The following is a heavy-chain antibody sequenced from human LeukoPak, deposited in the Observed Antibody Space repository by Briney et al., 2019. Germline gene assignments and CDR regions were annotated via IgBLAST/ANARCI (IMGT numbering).Heavy chain of an antibody. CDR3: TRRRFGYSYDAEGVGDWFDP. V-gene: IGHV3-73*01. CDR1: GFTFSGSA. J-gene: IGHJ5*02. D-gene: IGHD5-18*01. CDR2: IRSKANSYAT. Sequence: GGSLRLSCAASGFTFSGSAMHWVRQASGKGLEWVGRIRSKANSYATAYAASVKGRFTISRDDSKNTAYLQMNSLKTEDTAVYYCTRRRFGYSYDAEGVGDWFDPWGQGTLVIVSS.